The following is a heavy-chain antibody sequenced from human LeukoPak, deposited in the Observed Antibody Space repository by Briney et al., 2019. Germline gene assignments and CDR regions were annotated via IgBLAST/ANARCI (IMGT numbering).Heavy chain of an antibody. CDR1: GYSISSGYY. CDR3: ARDRYYYGSGSYNYFDY. D-gene: IGHD3-10*01. Sequence: SETLSLTCTVSGYSISSGYYWGWIRQPPGKGLEWIGSIYHSGSTYYNPSLKSRVTISVDTSKNQFSLKLSSVTAADTAVYYCARDRYYYGSGSYNYFDYWGQGTLVTVSS. J-gene: IGHJ4*02. CDR2: IYHSGST. V-gene: IGHV4-38-2*02.